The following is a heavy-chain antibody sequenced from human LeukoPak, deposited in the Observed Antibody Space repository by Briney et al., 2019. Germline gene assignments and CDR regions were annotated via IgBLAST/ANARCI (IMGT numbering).Heavy chain of an antibody. D-gene: IGHD1-1*01. J-gene: IGHJ4*02. CDR3: ARWNEGFDY. CDR1: GGSSRSYY. CDR2: IYYSGST. V-gene: IGHV4-59*01. Sequence: SETLSLTCTVGGGSSRSYYCCWIRQPPGKGLEWIGYIYYSGSTNYNPSLKSRVTISVDTSKNQISLRLSSVTAADTAVYYCARWNEGFDYWGQGTLVTVSS.